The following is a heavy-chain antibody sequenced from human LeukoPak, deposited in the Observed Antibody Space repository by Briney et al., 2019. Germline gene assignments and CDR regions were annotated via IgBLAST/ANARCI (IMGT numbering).Heavy chain of an antibody. Sequence: GGSLRLSCVVSGFPFSSYAMSWVRQAPGRGLEWVAGLSGSGGTTYHSDSVKGRFTISRDNAKNSLYLQMNSLRAEDTAVYYCARAITMVRGVIAIYYYYYMDVWGKGTTVTVSS. CDR3: ARAITMVRGVIAIYYYYYMDV. V-gene: IGHV3-23*01. D-gene: IGHD3-10*01. CDR2: LSGSGGTT. CDR1: GFPFSSYA. J-gene: IGHJ6*03.